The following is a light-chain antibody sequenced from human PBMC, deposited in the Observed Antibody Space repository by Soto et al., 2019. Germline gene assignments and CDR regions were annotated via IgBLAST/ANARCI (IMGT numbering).Light chain of an antibody. CDR3: QHYGIPLT. J-gene: IGKJ4*01. V-gene: IGKV3-20*01. CDR1: QSVRSSY. Sequence: EIVLTQSPGTLSLSPGGRATLSCRASQSVRSSYLAWYQQRPGQAPRLLIFGASFRATGIPDRFSGSGYGTDFTLTISRLEPEDFAVYYCQHYGIPLTFGGGTKVEIK. CDR2: GAS.